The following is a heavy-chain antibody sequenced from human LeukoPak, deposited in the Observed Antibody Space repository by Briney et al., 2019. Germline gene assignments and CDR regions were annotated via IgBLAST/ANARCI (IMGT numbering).Heavy chain of an antibody. V-gene: IGHV4-30-2*01. CDR2: FYHSGST. CDR1: GVSIGSGGYT. CDR3: ARQSNVLLWFGESLFDY. J-gene: IGHJ4*02. D-gene: IGHD3-10*01. Sequence: PSETLSLTCAVSGVSIGSGGYTWSWIRQPPGKGLEWIGYFYHSGSTHYNPSLKSRVTISVDRSENRISLKLRSVTAADTAVYYCARQSNVLLWFGESLFDYWGQGTLVTVSS.